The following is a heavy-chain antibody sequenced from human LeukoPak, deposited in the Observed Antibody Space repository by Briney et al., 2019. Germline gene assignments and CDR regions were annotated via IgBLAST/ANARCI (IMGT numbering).Heavy chain of an antibody. CDR2: ISAYNGNT. CDR3: ARGIAAAGTGGAFDI. J-gene: IGHJ3*02. Sequence: ASVKVSCKASGYTFTSYGISWVRQAPGQGLERMGWISAYNGNTNYAQKLQGRVTMTTDTSTSTAYMELRSLRSDDTAVYYCARGIAAAGTGGAFDIWGQGTMVTVSS. D-gene: IGHD6-13*01. CDR1: GYTFTSYG. V-gene: IGHV1-18*01.